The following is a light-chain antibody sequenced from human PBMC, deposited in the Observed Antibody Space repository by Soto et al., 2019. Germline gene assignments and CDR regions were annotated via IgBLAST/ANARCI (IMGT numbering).Light chain of an antibody. CDR2: RNN. V-gene: IGLV1-47*01. CDR3: AAWDDSLYVV. CDR1: SSNIGSNY. Sequence: QSVLTQPPSASGTPGQRVTISCSRSSSNIGSNYVYWYQQLPGTAPKLLIYRNNQRPSGVPDRFSGSKSGTSASLAISGLRSEDEADYYCAAWDDSLYVVFGGGTKLTVL. J-gene: IGLJ2*01.